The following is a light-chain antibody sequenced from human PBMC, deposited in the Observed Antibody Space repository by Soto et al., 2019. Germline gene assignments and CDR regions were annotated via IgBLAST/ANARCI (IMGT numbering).Light chain of an antibody. CDR2: EVN. Sequence: QSVLTQPPSASGSPGQSVAISCTGTSSDVGGYNYVSWYQQHPGKAPKLMICEVNKRPSGVPDRFSGSKSGNTASLTVSGLQAEDEADYYCSSYAGGSNVFGTGTKVTVL. J-gene: IGLJ1*01. CDR1: SSDVGGYNY. CDR3: SSYAGGSNV. V-gene: IGLV2-8*01.